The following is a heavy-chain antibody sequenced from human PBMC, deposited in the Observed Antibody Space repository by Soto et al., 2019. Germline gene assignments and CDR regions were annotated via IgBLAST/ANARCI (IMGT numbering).Heavy chain of an antibody. CDR1: GYTFTGYY. D-gene: IGHD6-19*01. V-gene: IGHV1-2*04. J-gene: IGHJ3*01. CDR2: INPNSGGT. CDR3: ARARIAVAGSPAFDV. Sequence: ASVKVSCKASGYTFTGYYIHWVRQAPLQVLEWMVCINPNSGGTNYAQKFQGWVTMTRDTSISTGHTELSRRRYEDTAVYHCARARIAVAGSPAFDVWGQGTMVTLPS.